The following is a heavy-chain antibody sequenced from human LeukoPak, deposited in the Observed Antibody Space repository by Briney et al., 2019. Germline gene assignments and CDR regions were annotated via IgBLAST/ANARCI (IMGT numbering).Heavy chain of an antibody. D-gene: IGHD1-26*01. J-gene: IGHJ4*02. CDR2: IYSGGST. V-gene: IGHV3-66*01. Sequence: GGSLRLSCAASGFTVGSNYMSWVSQAPGKGLEWVSVIYSGGSTHYAETVEGRFIISRDKSKNTLYLQMNSLRVEDTAVYYCARDPYSGSYPYDDWGQGTLVTVSS. CDR1: GFTVGSNY. CDR3: ARDPYSGSYPYDD.